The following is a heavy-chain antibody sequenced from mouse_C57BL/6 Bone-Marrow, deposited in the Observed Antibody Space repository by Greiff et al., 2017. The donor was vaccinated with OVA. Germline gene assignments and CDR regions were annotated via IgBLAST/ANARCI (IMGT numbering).Heavy chain of an antibody. CDR1: GYTFTSYW. D-gene: IGHD2-4*01. Sequence: QVQLQQPGAELVKPGASVKMSCKASGYTFTSYWITWVKQRPGQGLEWIGDIYPGSGSTNYNEKFKSKATLTVDTSSSTAYMQLSSLTSEDSAVYYCARRGFYDYDLFAYWGQGTLVTVSA. J-gene: IGHJ3*01. CDR3: ARRGFYDYDLFAY. CDR2: IYPGSGST. V-gene: IGHV1-55*01.